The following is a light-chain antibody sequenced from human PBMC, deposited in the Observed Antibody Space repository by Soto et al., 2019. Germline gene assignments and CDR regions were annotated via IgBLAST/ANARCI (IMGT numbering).Light chain of an antibody. V-gene: IGLV2-23*02. CDR3: CSSGGSPKYV. J-gene: IGLJ1*01. Sequence: QSVLTQPASVSGSPGQSITISCTGTSSNVGSYKLVSWYQQHPGTAPKLMIFEVNKRPSGVSNRFSGSKSGNTASLTISGLKVEDEADYYCCSSGGSPKYVFGTGTKLTVL. CDR2: EVN. CDR1: SSNVGSYKL.